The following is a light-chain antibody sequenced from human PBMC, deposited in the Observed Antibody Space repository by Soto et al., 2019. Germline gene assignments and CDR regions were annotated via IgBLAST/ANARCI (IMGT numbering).Light chain of an antibody. J-gene: IGLJ3*02. CDR2: SSD. CDR1: SSNIARRS. CDR3: STWEDSLNGWV. V-gene: IGLV1-44*01. Sequence: QAVVTQPPSASATPGQRVTISCSGSSSNIARRSVYWYQQLPGTAPKLLMYSSDLRPSGVPDRFSGSKSGTTASLAISGVQSEDEADYYCSTWEDSLNGWVFGGGTKLTVL.